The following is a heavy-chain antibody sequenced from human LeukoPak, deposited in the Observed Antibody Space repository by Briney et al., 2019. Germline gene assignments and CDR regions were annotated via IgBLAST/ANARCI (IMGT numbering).Heavy chain of an antibody. CDR3: ARDLLGWELHYFDY. D-gene: IGHD1-26*01. CDR2: INWNGGST. V-gene: IGHV3-20*04. Sequence: GGSLRLSCAASGFTFFTYGMHWVRQAPGKGLEWVSGINWNGGSTGYADSVKGRFSISRDNAKNSLYLQMNSLRAEDTAVYYCARDLLGWELHYFDYWGQGTLVTVSS. CDR1: GFTFFTYG. J-gene: IGHJ4*02.